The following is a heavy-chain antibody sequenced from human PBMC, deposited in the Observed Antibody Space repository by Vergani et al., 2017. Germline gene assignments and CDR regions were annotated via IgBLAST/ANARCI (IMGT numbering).Heavy chain of an antibody. V-gene: IGHV1-18*01. CDR2: ISAYNGNT. D-gene: IGHD1-26*01. Sequence: QVPLVPSGAAVKTPGASVTVSCTASGYTFTSYGISWVRQAPGQGLGWMGWISAYNGNTNNEQKLQGRVTMTTDTYTSTDYMERRSLRSDEKDVYYCARDGSNYSGSYDWGQGTLV. J-gene: IGHJ4*02. CDR3: ARDGSNYSGSYD. CDR1: GYTFTSYG.